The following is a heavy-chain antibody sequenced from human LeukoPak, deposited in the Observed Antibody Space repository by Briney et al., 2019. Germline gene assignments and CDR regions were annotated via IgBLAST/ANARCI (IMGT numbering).Heavy chain of an antibody. V-gene: IGHV4-39*07. CDR1: GGSISSSSYY. D-gene: IGHD2-21*02. Sequence: PSETLSLPCTVSGGSISSSSYYWGWIRQPPGKGLEWIGSIYYSGSTYYNPSLKSRGTISVDTSKNQFSLKLSSVTAADTAVYYCARDGVFRFEVGDVYYYYMDVWGKGTTVIISS. J-gene: IGHJ6*03. CDR2: IYYSGST. CDR3: ARDGVFRFEVGDVYYYYMDV.